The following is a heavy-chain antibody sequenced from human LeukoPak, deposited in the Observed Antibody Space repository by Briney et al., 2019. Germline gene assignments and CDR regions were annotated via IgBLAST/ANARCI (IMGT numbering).Heavy chain of an antibody. V-gene: IGHV3-30-3*01. Sequence: PGGSLRLSCAASGFTFSSYAMHWVRQAPGKGLEWVAVISYDGSNKYYADSVKGRFTISRDNAKNSLYLQMNSLRAEDTTVYYCAKGPPRGGPDYYYYYMDVWGKGTTVTVSS. CDR2: ISYDGSNK. J-gene: IGHJ6*03. CDR1: GFTFSSYA. CDR3: AKGPPRGGPDYYYYYMDV.